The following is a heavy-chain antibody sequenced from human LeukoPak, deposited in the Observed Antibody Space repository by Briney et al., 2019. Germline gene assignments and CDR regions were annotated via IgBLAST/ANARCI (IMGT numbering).Heavy chain of an antibody. V-gene: IGHV3-30*18. CDR3: AELGITMIGGV. Sequence: PGGSLRLSCAASGFTFGSYSMNWVRQAPGKGLEWVAVISYDGSNKYYADSVKGRFTISRDNAKNSLYLQMNSLRAEDTAVYYCAELGITMIGGVWGKGTTVTISS. CDR1: GFTFGSYS. D-gene: IGHD3-10*02. CDR2: ISYDGSNK. J-gene: IGHJ6*04.